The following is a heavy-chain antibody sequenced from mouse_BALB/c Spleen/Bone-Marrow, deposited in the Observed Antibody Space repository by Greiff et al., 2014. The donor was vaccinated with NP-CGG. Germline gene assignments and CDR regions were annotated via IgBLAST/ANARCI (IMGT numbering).Heavy chain of an antibody. Sequence: EVQGVESGGGLVQPGGSRKLSRAASGFTFSSFGMHWVRQAPERGLEWVAYISSGSSTIYYADTMKGRFTISRDNPKNTLFLQMTSLRPEDTAMYYCTRSGTLGAMDYWGQGTSVTVPS. D-gene: IGHD3-3*01. CDR1: GFTFSSFG. CDR2: ISSGSSTI. V-gene: IGHV5-17*02. J-gene: IGHJ4*01. CDR3: TRSGTLGAMDY.